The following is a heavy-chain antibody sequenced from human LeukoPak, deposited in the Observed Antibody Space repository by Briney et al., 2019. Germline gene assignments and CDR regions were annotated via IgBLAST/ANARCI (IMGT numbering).Heavy chain of an antibody. CDR3: AREGDCSGGSCYSMRYYFDY. CDR2: INPGSGSA. Sequence: GASVTVSFKASGYTFTSYYMHWVRQAPGQGLEWMGVINPGSGSANCAQRFQGRVTMTRDTSTTTVYMELSSLISEDTAVYYCAREGDCSGGSCYSMRYYFDYWGQGTLVPVSS. J-gene: IGHJ4*02. D-gene: IGHD2-15*01. CDR1: GYTFTSYY. V-gene: IGHV1-46*01.